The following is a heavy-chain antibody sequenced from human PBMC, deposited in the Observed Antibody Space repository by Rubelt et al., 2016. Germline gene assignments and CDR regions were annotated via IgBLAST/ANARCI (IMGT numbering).Heavy chain of an antibody. CDR2: ISWNSGSI. Sequence: EVQLVESGGGLVQPGRSLRLSCAASGFTFDDYAMHWVRQAPGKGLEWVSGISWNSGSIGYADSVKGRFTISRDNAKNSLDLQMNSLRAEDTAVYYCARDVLHGVGDDYWGQGTLVTVSS. J-gene: IGHJ4*02. V-gene: IGHV3-9*01. CDR3: ARDVLHGVGDDY. D-gene: IGHD3-16*01. CDR1: GFTFDDYA.